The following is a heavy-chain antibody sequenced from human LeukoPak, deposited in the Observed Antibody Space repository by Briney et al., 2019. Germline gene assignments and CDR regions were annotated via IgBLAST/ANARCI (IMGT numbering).Heavy chain of an antibody. J-gene: IGHJ2*01. V-gene: IGHV3-48*02. CDR3: ARGLSGYYSCWYFDL. D-gene: IGHD1-26*01. CDR2: ISSSSSYI. Sequence: GGSLRLSCAASGFTLSSYSMNWVRQAPGKRLEWVSFISSSSSYIYYADSVKGRFTISRDNAKNSLFLQMNSLRDEDTAVYYCARGLSGYYSCWYFDLWGRGTLVTVSS. CDR1: GFTLSSYS.